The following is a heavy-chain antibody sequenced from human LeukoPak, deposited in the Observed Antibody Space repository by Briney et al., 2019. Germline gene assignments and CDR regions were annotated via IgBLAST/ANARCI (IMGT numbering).Heavy chain of an antibody. D-gene: IGHD3-10*01. CDR1: GYTLTELS. CDR2: FDPEDGET. Sequence: ASVKVSCKVSGYTLTELSMHWVRQAPGEGLEWMGGFDPEDGETIYAQKFQGRVTMTEDTSTDTAYMELSSLRSEDTAVYYCATGASTMVRGRGDWFDPWGQGTLVTVSS. J-gene: IGHJ5*02. V-gene: IGHV1-24*01. CDR3: ATGASTMVRGRGDWFDP.